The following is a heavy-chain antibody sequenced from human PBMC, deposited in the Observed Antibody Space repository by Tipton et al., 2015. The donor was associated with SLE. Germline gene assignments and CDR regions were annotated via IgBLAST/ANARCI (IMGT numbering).Heavy chain of an antibody. CDR2: IYHSGST. J-gene: IGHJ4*02. D-gene: IGHD3-22*01. V-gene: IGHV4-39*07. CDR3: TRDPYYYDSSGSPYSY. Sequence: TLSLTCTVSGVSISTNSHYWGWIRQPPGKGLEWIGSIYHSGSTYYNPSLKSRVTISVDTSKNQFSLTLNSVTAADTAVYYCTRDPYYYDSSGSPYSYWGQGTLVTVSS. CDR1: GVSISTNSHY.